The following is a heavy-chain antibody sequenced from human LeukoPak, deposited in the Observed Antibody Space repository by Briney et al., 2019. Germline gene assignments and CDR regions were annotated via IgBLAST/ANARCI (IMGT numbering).Heavy chain of an antibody. CDR2: ITWDGGSA. Sequence: PGGSLRLSCAASGFIFDDYAMHWVRQAPGKGLEWVSLITWDGGSAYYADSVKGRFTISRDNSKDSLYLQMNSLRVEDTALYYCAKAQIAEITMVRGVYYMDIWGKGTTVTVSS. V-gene: IGHV3-43D*03. CDR3: AKAQIAEITMVRGVYYMDI. CDR1: GFIFDDYA. J-gene: IGHJ6*03. D-gene: IGHD3-10*01.